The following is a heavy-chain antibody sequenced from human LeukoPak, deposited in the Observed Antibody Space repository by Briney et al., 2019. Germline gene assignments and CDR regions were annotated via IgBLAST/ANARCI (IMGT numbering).Heavy chain of an antibody. Sequence: SETLSLTCTVSGSSISGYYGSWIRQPANKGLEWLGYIYYSGRTNYNPSLKSRVTISVDTSKNQFSLKLRSVTAADTAVYYCARARMPTIGWINYWGQGTLVTVSS. V-gene: IGHV4-59*01. CDR2: IYYSGRT. CDR1: GSSISGYY. J-gene: IGHJ4*02. D-gene: IGHD5-24*01. CDR3: ARARMPTIGWINY.